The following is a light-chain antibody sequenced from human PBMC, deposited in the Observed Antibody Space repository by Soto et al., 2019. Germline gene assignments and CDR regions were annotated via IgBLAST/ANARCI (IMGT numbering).Light chain of an antibody. J-gene: IGLJ1*01. V-gene: IGLV2-14*01. CDR2: EVS. Sequence: QSVLTQPASVSGSPGQSITISCTGTSSDVGGYNYVSWYQQHPGKVPKLMIYEVSNRPSGVSNRFSGSKAGNTASLTISGLQSEYEADYYCSSFTSGSTRFGTGTKVTVL. CDR1: SSDVGGYNY. CDR3: SSFTSGSTR.